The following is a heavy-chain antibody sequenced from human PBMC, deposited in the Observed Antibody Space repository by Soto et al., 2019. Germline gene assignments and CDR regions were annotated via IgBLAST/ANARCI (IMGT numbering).Heavy chain of an antibody. D-gene: IGHD2-15*01. J-gene: IGHJ6*02. CDR3: AATLKGYCSGGSCPRYYYGMDA. CDR1: GFTFTSSA. Sequence: SVKVSCKASGFTFTSSAVQWVRQARGQRLEWIGWIVVGSGNTNYAQKFQERVTITRDMSTSTAYMELSSLRSEDTAVYYCAATLKGYCSGGSCPRYYYGMDAWGQGTTVTVSS. V-gene: IGHV1-58*01. CDR2: IVVGSGNT.